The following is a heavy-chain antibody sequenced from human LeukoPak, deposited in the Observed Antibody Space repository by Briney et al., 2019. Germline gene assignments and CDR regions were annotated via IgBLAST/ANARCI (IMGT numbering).Heavy chain of an antibody. D-gene: IGHD2-21*01. V-gene: IGHV3-64*01. CDR1: GFTFSSYA. CDR2: ISSNGGST. CDR3: ARSRDWYYYMDV. J-gene: IGHJ6*03. Sequence: GGSLRLSCAASGFTFSSYAMHWVRQAPGKGLEYISAISSNGGSTYYANSVKGRFTISRDNSKNTLYLQMGSLRAEDMAVYYCARSRDWYYYMDVWGKGTTVTISS.